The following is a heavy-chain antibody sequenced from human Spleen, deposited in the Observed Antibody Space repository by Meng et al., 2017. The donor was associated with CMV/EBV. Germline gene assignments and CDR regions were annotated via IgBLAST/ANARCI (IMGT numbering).Heavy chain of an antibody. D-gene: IGHD1-26*01. CDR3: ARRPLSVGGTSVDY. J-gene: IGHJ4*02. V-gene: IGHV1-18*01. CDR1: GYSCTSYS. Sequence: ASGYSCTSYSISWVRQAPGQGLEWMGWSSAYNGNTKYAQKVQGRVTMTTDTPTSTAYMELRSLRTDDTALYYCARRPLSVGGTSVDYWGQGTLVTVSS. CDR2: SSAYNGNT.